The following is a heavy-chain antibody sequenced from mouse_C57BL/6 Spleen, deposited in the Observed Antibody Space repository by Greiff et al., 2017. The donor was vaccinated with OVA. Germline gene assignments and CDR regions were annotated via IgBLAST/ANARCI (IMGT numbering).Heavy chain of an antibody. J-gene: IGHJ4*01. CDR3: ARTELPFYYAMDY. D-gene: IGHD2-1*01. V-gene: IGHV1-18*01. CDR2: INPNNGGT. CDR1: GYTFTDYN. Sequence: VQLQQSGPELVKPGASVKIPCKASGYTFTDYNMDWVKQSHGKSLEWIGDINPNNGGTIYNQKFKGKATLTVDKSSSTAYMELRSLTSEDTAVYYCARTELPFYYAMDYWGQGTSVTVSS.